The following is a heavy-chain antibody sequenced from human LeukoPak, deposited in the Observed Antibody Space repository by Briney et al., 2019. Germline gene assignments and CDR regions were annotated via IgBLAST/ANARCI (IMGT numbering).Heavy chain of an antibody. CDR3: ARDPLGLYSSSSDY. CDR2: ISSSSSTI. Sequence: GGSLRLSCAASGFTFSSYSMNWVRQAPGKGLEWVSYISSSSSTIYYADSVKGRFTISRDNAKNSLYLQMNSLRAEDTAVYYCARDPLGLYSSSSDYWGQGTLVTVSS. V-gene: IGHV3-48*04. D-gene: IGHD6-6*01. CDR1: GFTFSSYS. J-gene: IGHJ4*02.